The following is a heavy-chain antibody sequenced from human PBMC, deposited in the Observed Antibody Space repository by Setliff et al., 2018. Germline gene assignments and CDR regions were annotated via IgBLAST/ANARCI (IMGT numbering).Heavy chain of an antibody. CDR2: INHRGFT. CDR3: ARGRIAERPEAIDY. D-gene: IGHD6-6*01. V-gene: IGHV4-4*07. Sequence: SDTLSLTCTVSGGSINSYYWAWIRQPAGKGLEWIGEINHRGFTDYKPSLKSRLTMSVDTSRNQFSLNLGSVTAADTGVYYCARGRIAERPEAIDYWGQGTPVTVSS. J-gene: IGHJ4*02. CDR1: GGSINSYY.